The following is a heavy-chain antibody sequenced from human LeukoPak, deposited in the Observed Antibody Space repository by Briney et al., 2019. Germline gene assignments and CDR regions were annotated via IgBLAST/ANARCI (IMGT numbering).Heavy chain of an antibody. Sequence: GGSLRLSCAASGFTFSSYSMNWVRQAPGKGLEWVSYISSSSSTIYYADSVKGRFTISRDNAKNSLYLQMNSLRAEDTAVYYCARDGLGITMVRGVIIGGFDYWGQGTLVTVSS. V-gene: IGHV3-48*01. CDR2: ISSSSSTI. D-gene: IGHD3-10*01. CDR3: ARDGLGITMVRGVIIGGFDY. J-gene: IGHJ4*02. CDR1: GFTFSSYS.